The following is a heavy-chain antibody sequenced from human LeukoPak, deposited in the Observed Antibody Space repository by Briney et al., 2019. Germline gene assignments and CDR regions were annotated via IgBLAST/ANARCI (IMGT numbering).Heavy chain of an antibody. D-gene: IGHD3-10*01. Sequence: SETLSLTCTVSGGSIISNSYYWGWIRQPPGKGLEWIGSIYYTGSTNYNPSLKSRVTISVDTSKNQFSLKLSSVTAADTAVYYCARVGYYGSGSYYNNDAFDIWGQGTMVTVSS. CDR2: IYYTGST. J-gene: IGHJ3*02. CDR1: GGSIISNSYY. V-gene: IGHV4-39*07. CDR3: ARVGYYGSGSYYNNDAFDI.